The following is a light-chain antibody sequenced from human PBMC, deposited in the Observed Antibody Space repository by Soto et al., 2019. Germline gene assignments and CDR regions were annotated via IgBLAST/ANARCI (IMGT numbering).Light chain of an antibody. CDR3: SSYTSSSIVV. V-gene: IGLV2-14*01. J-gene: IGLJ2*01. CDR2: DVS. Sequence: QSALTQPASVSGSPGQSITISCTGTSRDVGGYNYVSWYQQHPGKAPKLMIYDVSNRPSGVSNRFSGSKSGNTASLSISGLQAEDEADYYYSSYTSSSIVVFGGGTQLTVL. CDR1: SRDVGGYNY.